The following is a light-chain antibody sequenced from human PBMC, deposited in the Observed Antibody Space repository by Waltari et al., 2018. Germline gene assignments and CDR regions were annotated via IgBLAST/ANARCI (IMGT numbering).Light chain of an antibody. V-gene: IGKV3-20*01. CDR1: QSLRSSY. Sequence: EIVLTQSPGTLSLSPGERATLSCRASQSLRSSYLAWYQQKPGLAPRLIIYGASNRAAGIPDRFGGHGSGTDFTLTIARLEPEDSAVYYCHHYGSSPLTFGGGTKVEI. CDR2: GAS. CDR3: HHYGSSPLT. J-gene: IGKJ4*01.